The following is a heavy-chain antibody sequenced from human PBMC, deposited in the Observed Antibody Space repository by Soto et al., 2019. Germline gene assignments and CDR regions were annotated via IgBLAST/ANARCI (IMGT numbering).Heavy chain of an antibody. V-gene: IGHV1-18*01. D-gene: IGHD3-3*01. CDR1: GYTFTNND. J-gene: IGHJ4*02. CDR2: ISAYNGNT. CDR3: ARGGTYYDVWSGYASDY. Sequence: APVKVSCKASGYTFTNNDVSWVRQAIGQGLEWMGWISAYNGNTNYAQKLQGRVTMTTDTSTSTAYMELRSLRSDDTAVYYCARGGTYYDVWSGYASDYWGQGTMGTVSA.